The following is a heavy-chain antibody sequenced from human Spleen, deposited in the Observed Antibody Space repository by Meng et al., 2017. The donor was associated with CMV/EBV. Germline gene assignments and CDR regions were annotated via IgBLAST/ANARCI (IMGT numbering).Heavy chain of an antibody. CDR3: ASAILRWNYFAIGNGY. J-gene: IGHJ4*02. CDR2: IYSGGFT. V-gene: IGHV3-53*05. D-gene: IGHD1-7*01. CDR1: GFTVSSNY. Sequence: GGSLRLSCAASGFTVSSNYMSWVRQAPGKGLEWVSVIYSGGFTYYAHSVKGRFTISRDNSKNTLYLQMNSLRAEDTAVYYCASAILRWNYFAIGNGYWGQGTLVTVSS.